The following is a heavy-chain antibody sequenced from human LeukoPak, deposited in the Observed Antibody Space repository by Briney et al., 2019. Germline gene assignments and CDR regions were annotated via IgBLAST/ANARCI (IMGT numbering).Heavy chain of an antibody. CDR1: GFKFDAYH. D-gene: IGHD1-14*01. CDR3: AKGKINHDGAFDI. J-gene: IGHJ3*02. V-gene: IGHV3-23*01. Sequence: GGSLRLSCAASGFKFDAYHMSWVRQAPGKGLEWVSSISDSGGSTHYAESVRGRFSLSRDNFEKTLHLQMNRLRAEDTAVYYCAKGKINHDGAFDIWGQGTRVSVAS. CDR2: ISDSGGST.